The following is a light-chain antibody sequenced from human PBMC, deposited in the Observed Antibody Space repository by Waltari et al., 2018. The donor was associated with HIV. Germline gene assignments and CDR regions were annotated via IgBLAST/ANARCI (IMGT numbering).Light chain of an antibody. CDR1: SSNIGRNT. J-gene: IGLJ2*01. Sequence: QSVLTQPPSVSGTPGQRVVISCAGSSSNIGRNTGNWYQQLPGTAPKLIIHTTDQRPSGVSARFSGSKSGTTASLAIRGLQSEDEADYYCAAWDDSLGGHMVFGGGTKLTVL. V-gene: IGLV1-44*01. CDR3: AAWDDSLGGHMV. CDR2: TTD.